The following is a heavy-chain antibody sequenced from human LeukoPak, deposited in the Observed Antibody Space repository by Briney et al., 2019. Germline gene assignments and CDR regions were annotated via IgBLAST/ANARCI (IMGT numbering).Heavy chain of an antibody. CDR3: ARGHGYGVDTAMGY. J-gene: IGHJ4*02. CDR2: IIPIFGTA. D-gene: IGHD5-18*01. V-gene: IGHV1-69*13. Sequence: SVKVSCKASGYTFTSYAISWVRQAPGQGLEWMGGIIPIFGTATYAQKFQGRVTITADESTSTAYMELSSLRSEDTAVYYCARGHGYGVDTAMGYWGQGTLVTVSS. CDR1: GYTFTSYA.